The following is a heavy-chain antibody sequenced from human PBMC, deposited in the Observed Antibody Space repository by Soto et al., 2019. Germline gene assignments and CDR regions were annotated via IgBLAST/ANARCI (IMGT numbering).Heavy chain of an antibody. CDR2: MNPNSGNT. V-gene: IGHV1-8*01. CDR1: GYTFTSYD. CDR3: ARADTPYYYDSSGYSHRYNWFDP. Sequence: ASVKVSCKASGYTFTSYDINWVRQATGQGLEWMGWMNPNSGNTFYAQKCQGRVTMTRNTSISTPYMELSSLRSEDTAVYYCARADTPYYYDSSGYSHRYNWFDPWGQGTLVTVSS. J-gene: IGHJ5*02. D-gene: IGHD3-22*01.